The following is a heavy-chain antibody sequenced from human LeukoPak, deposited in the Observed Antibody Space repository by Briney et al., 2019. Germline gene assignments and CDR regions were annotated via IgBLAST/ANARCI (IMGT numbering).Heavy chain of an antibody. J-gene: IGHJ4*02. V-gene: IGHV3-48*01. CDR3: ARVAEAAAFDS. CDR1: GFAFSSYN. D-gene: IGHD6-13*01. CDR2: ISSSSSTK. Sequence: GGSLRLSCAGSGFAFSSYNMNWVRQAPGRGLEWVSYISSSSSTKYYADSVKGRFTISRDSAKNSLYLQMNSLKPEDTAVYYCARVAEAAAFDSWGQGTLVTVSS.